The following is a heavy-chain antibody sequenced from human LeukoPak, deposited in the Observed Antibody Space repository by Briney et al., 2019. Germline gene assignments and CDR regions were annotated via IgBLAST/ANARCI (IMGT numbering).Heavy chain of an antibody. CDR2: ITVSSSTI. V-gene: IGHV3-48*01. J-gene: IGHJ3*02. Sequence: GGSLRLSRAASGFSLSSYNMNWVRQAPGMGLEWVSYITVSSSTIYYADSVKGRFTISRDNARNSLYLQMNSLRGEDTAVYFCARDTSWAFDIWGQGTMVTVSS. CDR1: GFSLSSYN. CDR3: ARDTSWAFDI.